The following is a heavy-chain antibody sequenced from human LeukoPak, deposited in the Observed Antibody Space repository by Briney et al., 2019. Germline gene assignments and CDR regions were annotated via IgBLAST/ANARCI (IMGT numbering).Heavy chain of an antibody. D-gene: IGHD2-2*01. V-gene: IGHV3-30*03. J-gene: IGHJ4*02. CDR2: ISYDGSNK. CDR3: ARDLKPRGALIVVVPAAMSIFDY. CDR1: GFTFSSYS. Sequence: GGSLRLSCAASGFTFSSYSMNWVRQASGKGLEWVAVISYDGSNKNYADSVKGRFTISRDNSKNTLYLQMNSLRAEDTAVYYCARDLKPRGALIVVVPAAMSIFDYWGQGTLVTVSS.